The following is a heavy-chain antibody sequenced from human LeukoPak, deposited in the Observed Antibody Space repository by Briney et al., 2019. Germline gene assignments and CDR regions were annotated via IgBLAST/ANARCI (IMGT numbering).Heavy chain of an antibody. CDR1: GYSFTNYN. Sequence: ASVKVSCNASGYSFTNYNIHSVRQAPGQGLNWMGIIHPSGGSTSYAQKFQGRVTLTRGTSTSTVYMELSRLRSEDTAVYYCARDFFFRRKTAYEMDVWGQGTTVTVSS. V-gene: IGHV1-46*01. CDR3: ARDFFFRRKTAYEMDV. J-gene: IGHJ6*02. CDR2: IHPSGGST. D-gene: IGHD2-21*01.